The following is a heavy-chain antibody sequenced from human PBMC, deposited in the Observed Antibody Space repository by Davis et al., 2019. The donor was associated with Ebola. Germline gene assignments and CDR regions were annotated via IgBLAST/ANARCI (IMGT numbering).Heavy chain of an antibody. Sequence: SETLSLTCDVYGGSFSGYYWSWIRQPPGKGLEWIGYIYYSGSTNYNPPLKSRVTISVDTSKNQFSLTLSSVTAADTAVYYCARTQGYCSGGSCYGGDFDYWGQGTLVTVSS. CDR2: IYYSGST. J-gene: IGHJ4*02. D-gene: IGHD2-15*01. V-gene: IGHV4-59*01. CDR3: ARTQGYCSGGSCYGGDFDY. CDR1: GGSFSGYY.